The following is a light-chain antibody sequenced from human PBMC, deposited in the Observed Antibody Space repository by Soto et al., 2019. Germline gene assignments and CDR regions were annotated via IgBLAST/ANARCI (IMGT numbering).Light chain of an antibody. Sequence: QSVLTQPASVSGSPGQSITISCSGTSIDVGGTNHVSWYLQHPGEVPKLIMYDVSNRPSGVSDRFFGSKADNTATLTVSGLQAEDEADYYCCSYTSFSTYVFGTGTKVTVL. J-gene: IGLJ1*01. CDR2: DVS. CDR3: CSYTSFSTYV. V-gene: IGLV2-14*03. CDR1: SIDVGGTNH.